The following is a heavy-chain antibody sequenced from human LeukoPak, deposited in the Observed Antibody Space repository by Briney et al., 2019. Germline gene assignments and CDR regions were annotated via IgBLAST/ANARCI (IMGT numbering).Heavy chain of an antibody. Sequence: SETLSLTCTASGGSISSSSYYWGWIRQPPGKGLEWIGEINHSGSTNYNPSLKSRVTISVDTSKNQFSLKLSSVTAADTAVYYCARHSANYYDNSGYYLFSYYFDYWGQGTLVTVSS. CDR2: INHSGST. V-gene: IGHV4-39*01. CDR3: ARHSANYYDNSGYYLFSYYFDY. J-gene: IGHJ4*02. D-gene: IGHD3-22*01. CDR1: GGSISSSSYY.